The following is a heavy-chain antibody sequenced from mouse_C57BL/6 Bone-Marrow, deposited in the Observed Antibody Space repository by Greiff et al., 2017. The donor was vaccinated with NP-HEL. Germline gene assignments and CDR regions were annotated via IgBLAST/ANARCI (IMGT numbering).Heavy chain of an antibody. CDR2: IYPRSGNT. J-gene: IGHJ1*03. CDR3: ARVGGYWYFDV. CDR1: GYTFTSYG. V-gene: IGHV1-81*01. Sequence: QVQLQQSGAELARPGASVKLSCKASGYTFTSYGISWVKQRTGQGLEWIGEIYPRSGNTYYNEKFNGKATLTADKSSSTAYIELRSLTSEESAVYFCARVGGYWYFDVWGTGTTVTVSS.